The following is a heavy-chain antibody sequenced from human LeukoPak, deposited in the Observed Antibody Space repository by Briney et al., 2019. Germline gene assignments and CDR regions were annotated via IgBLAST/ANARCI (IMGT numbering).Heavy chain of an antibody. Sequence: GGSLRLSCAASGFTFSSYAMSWVRQAPGKGLEWVSAISGSGGSTHYADSVKGRFTISRDNSKNTLYLQMNSLRAEDTAVYYCAKGNLYGDYYYYYGMDVWGQGTTVTVSS. V-gene: IGHV3-23*01. CDR1: GFTFSSYA. CDR3: AKGNLYGDYYYYYGMDV. J-gene: IGHJ6*02. D-gene: IGHD4-17*01. CDR2: ISGSGGST.